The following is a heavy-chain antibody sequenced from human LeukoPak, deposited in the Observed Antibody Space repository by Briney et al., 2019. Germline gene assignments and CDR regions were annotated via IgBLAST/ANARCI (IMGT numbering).Heavy chain of an antibody. CDR2: ISSSSSTI. D-gene: IGHD3-16*01. CDR3: ASPGGVVDSYYYYMDV. CDR1: GFTFSSYS. Sequence: PGGSLRLSCAASGFTFSSYSMNWVRQAPGKGLEWVSYISSSSSTIYYADSVKGRFTISRDNAKNSLYLQMNSLRAEDTAVYYCASPGGVVDSYYYYMDVWGKGTTVTVSS. V-gene: IGHV3-48*04. J-gene: IGHJ6*03.